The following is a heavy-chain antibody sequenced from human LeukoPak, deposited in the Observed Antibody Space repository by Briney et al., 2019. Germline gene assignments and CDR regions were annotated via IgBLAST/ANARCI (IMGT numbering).Heavy chain of an antibody. J-gene: IGHJ4*02. CDR3: TRVGYIDEGIDY. D-gene: IGHD5-24*01. CDR2: IKQDGSKK. Sequence: PGGSLRLSCVASGFPFSSYSMTWVRQAPGKGLEWVANIKQDGSKKSYVDSVKGRFTISRDNAKSSLHLQMNSLRAEDTAIYYCTRVGYIDEGIDYWGQGTLVTVSS. V-gene: IGHV3-7*04. CDR1: GFPFSSYS.